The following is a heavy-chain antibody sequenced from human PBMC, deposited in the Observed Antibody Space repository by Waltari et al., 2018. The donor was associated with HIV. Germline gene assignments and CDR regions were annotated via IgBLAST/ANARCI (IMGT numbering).Heavy chain of an antibody. D-gene: IGHD4-17*01. Sequence: QVQLQQWGAGLLKPSETLSLTCAVYGGSFSGSYWSWICQPPGKGLEWIGEINHSGSTNYNPSLKSRVTISVDTSKNQFSLKLSSVTAADTAVYYCARGHLRDGATGYYGARHPATDWGQGTLVTVSS. J-gene: IGHJ4*02. CDR3: ARGHLRDGATGYYGARHPATD. CDR2: INHSGST. V-gene: IGHV4-34*01. CDR1: GGSFSGSY.